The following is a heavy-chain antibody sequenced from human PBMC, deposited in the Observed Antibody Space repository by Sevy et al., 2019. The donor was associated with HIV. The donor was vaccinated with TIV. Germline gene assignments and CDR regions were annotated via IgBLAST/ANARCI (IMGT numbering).Heavy chain of an antibody. Sequence: GGSLRLSCAASGFTFSSYAMSWVRQAPGKGLEWVSAISGSGGSTYYADSVKGRFTISRDNSKNTLYLQMNSLRAEDTAVYYCAKVPRLYGSGSPKPYYYYYGMDVWGQGTTVTVSS. V-gene: IGHV3-23*01. CDR2: ISGSGGST. CDR1: GFTFSSYA. D-gene: IGHD3-10*01. CDR3: AKVPRLYGSGSPKPYYYYYGMDV. J-gene: IGHJ6*02.